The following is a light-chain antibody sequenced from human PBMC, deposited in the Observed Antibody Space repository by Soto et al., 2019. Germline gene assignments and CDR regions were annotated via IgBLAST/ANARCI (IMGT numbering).Light chain of an antibody. Sequence: QSALTQPPSASGSPGQSVTISCTGNSNDVGHSSFISWYQQHPGKGPKLIIYEVSKRPSGVPDRFSGSKSGNTAYLSVSGLQDEDEADYFCNAQADNGKHVFGTGTKLTVL. V-gene: IGLV2-8*01. CDR3: NAQADNGKHV. CDR2: EVS. J-gene: IGLJ1*01. CDR1: SNDVGHSSF.